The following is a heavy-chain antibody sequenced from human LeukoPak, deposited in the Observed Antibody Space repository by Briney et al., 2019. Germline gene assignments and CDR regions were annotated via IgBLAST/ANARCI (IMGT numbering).Heavy chain of an antibody. CDR3: ARETKSTLYYYDSSGYDAFDI. V-gene: IGHV3-23*01. J-gene: IGHJ3*02. CDR2: ISGSGGST. Sequence: PGGSLRLSCAASGFTFSSYAMSWVRQAPGKGLEWVSAISGSGGSTYYADSVKGRFTISRDNSKNTLYLQMNSLRAEDTAVYYCARETKSTLYYYDSSGYDAFDIWGQGTMVTVSS. D-gene: IGHD3-22*01. CDR1: GFTFSSYA.